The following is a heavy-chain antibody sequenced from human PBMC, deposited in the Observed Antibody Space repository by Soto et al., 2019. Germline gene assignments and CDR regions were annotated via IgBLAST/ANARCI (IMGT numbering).Heavy chain of an antibody. CDR3: AKDKLTMIVVLDAFDI. V-gene: IGHV3-23*01. CDR1: GFTFSSYA. CDR2: ISGSGGST. J-gene: IGHJ3*02. D-gene: IGHD3-22*01. Sequence: EVQLLESGGGLVQPGGSLRLSCAASGFTFSSYAMSWVRQAPGKGLEWVSAISGSGGSTYYADSVKGRFTISRDNSKNTLYLQMNSLRAEDTAVYYCAKDKLTMIVVLDAFDIWGQGTMVTVSS.